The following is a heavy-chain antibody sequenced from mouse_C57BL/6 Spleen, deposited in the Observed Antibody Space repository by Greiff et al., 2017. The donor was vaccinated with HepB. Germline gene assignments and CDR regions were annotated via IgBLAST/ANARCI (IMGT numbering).Heavy chain of an antibody. CDR3: ARNYDYDAWFAY. V-gene: IGHV1-80*01. Sequence: VKLMESGAELVKPGASVKISCKASGYEFSSYWMNWVKQRPGKGLEWIGQIYPGDGDTNYNGKFKGKATLTADKSSSTAYMQRSSLTSEDSAVYFCARNYDYDAWFAYWGQGTLVTVSA. CDR2: IYPGDGDT. CDR1: GYEFSSYW. D-gene: IGHD2-4*01. J-gene: IGHJ3*01.